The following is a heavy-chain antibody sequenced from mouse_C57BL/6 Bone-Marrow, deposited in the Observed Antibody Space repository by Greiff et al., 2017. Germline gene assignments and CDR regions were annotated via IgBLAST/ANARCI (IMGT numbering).Heavy chain of an antibody. J-gene: IGHJ4*01. D-gene: IGHD4-1*01. CDR2: ISNLAYSI. Sequence: EVKLVESGGGLVQPGGSLKLSCAASGFTFSDYGMAWVRQAPRKGPEWVAFISNLAYSIYYADTVTGRFTISRENAKNTLYLEMSSLRSEDTAMYYCARGDWDAYAMDYWGQGTSVTVSS. CDR3: ARGDWDAYAMDY. CDR1: GFTFSDYG. V-gene: IGHV5-15*01.